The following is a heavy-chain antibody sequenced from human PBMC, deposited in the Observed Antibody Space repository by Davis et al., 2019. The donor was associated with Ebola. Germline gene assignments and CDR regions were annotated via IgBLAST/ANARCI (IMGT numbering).Heavy chain of an antibody. CDR2: IIPIFGTA. CDR1: GGTFSSYA. J-gene: IGHJ3*02. Sequence: SVKVSCKASGGTFSSYAISWVRQAPGQGLEWMGGIIPIFGTANYAQKFQGRVTMTRDTSTSTVYMELSSLRSEDTAVYYCARDREDRPDAFDIWGQGTMVTVSS. V-gene: IGHV1-69*05. CDR3: ARDREDRPDAFDI.